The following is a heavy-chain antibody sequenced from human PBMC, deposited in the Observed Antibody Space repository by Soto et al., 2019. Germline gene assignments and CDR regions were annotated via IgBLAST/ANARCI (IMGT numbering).Heavy chain of an antibody. J-gene: IGHJ6*04. CDR3: AKTRGAMIYAISVYGMDV. D-gene: IGHD2-8*01. CDR1: GFSFSSFA. V-gene: IGHV3-23*01. CDR2: ISGSADST. Sequence: EVQLLESGGGFIHPGGSLRLSCAASGFSFSSFAMNWVRQDPGKGLEWVSIISGSADSTFYADSVKGRVTIARDNSNSTLYRQINSLRAEDTAVYYCAKTRGAMIYAISVYGMDVWGKGTTVTVSA.